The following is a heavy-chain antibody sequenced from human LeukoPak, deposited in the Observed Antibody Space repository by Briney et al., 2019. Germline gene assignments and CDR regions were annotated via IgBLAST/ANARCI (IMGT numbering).Heavy chain of an antibody. CDR1: GYTFTSYY. J-gene: IGHJ4*02. Sequence: GASVKVSCKASGYTFTSYYMHWVRQAPGQGLEWMGIINPSGGSTSYAQKFQGRVTMTRDTSISTAYMELSRLRSDDTAVYYCARGNSGSYDFWSGQLYYLDYWGQGTLVTVSS. CDR2: INPSGGST. V-gene: IGHV1-46*01. D-gene: IGHD3-3*01. CDR3: ARGNSGSYDFWSGQLYYLDY.